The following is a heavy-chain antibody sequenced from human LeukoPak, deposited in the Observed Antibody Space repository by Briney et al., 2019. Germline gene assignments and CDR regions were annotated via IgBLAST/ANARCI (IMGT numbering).Heavy chain of an antibody. V-gene: IGHV3-33*01. J-gene: IGHJ4*02. Sequence: GGSPRLSCAASGFTFRNHGMHWVRQAPGKGLEWVAVIWYDGSNKYYADSVKGRFTISRDNSRNTLYLQLNSLTAEDTAVYYCVRDWSARYFDYWGQGILVTVSS. D-gene: IGHD6-6*01. CDR3: VRDWSARYFDY. CDR2: IWYDGSNK. CDR1: GFTFRNHG.